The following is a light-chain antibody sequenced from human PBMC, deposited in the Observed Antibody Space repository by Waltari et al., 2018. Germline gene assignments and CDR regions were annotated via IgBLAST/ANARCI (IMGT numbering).Light chain of an antibody. CDR1: QPILHTSNNEIS. CDR3: QQYYTTPYT. V-gene: IGKV4-1*01. Sequence: DGVMTQSPDSLTVSLGERATINCKSSQPILHTSNNEISLTWYQQKPGQPPRLLIYWASSRAAGVPDRFSGSGSGTDFTLTISSLQAEDVAVYDCQQYYTTPYTFGQGTKLEIK. J-gene: IGKJ2*01. CDR2: WAS.